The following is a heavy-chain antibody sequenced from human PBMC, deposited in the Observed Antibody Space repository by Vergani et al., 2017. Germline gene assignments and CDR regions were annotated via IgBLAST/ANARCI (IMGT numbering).Heavy chain of an antibody. Sequence: QVQLQESGPGLVKPSETLSLTCTVSGGSISSYYWSWIRQPPGKGLEWIGYIYYSGSTNYNPSLKRRVTISVDTSKNQFSLKLRSVTAADTAVYYCASGYYDSSGPMVGAWGQGTLVTVSS. J-gene: IGHJ5*02. CDR1: GGSISSYY. D-gene: IGHD3-22*01. V-gene: IGHV4-59*08. CDR3: ASGYYDSSGPMVGA. CDR2: IYYSGST.